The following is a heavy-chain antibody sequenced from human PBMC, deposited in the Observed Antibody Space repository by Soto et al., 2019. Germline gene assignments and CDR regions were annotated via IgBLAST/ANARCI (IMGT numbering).Heavy chain of an antibody. Sequence: SLRLSCAASGFTFSSYAMSWVRQAPGKGLEWVSGVSGSGGSTYYADSVKGRFTISRDNSKNTLYLQMNSLRVEDTAVYYCAKGGAVSWDGMDVWGQGTTVTVSS. D-gene: IGHD6-19*01. CDR1: GFTFSSYA. CDR3: AKGGAVSWDGMDV. V-gene: IGHV3-23*01. J-gene: IGHJ6*02. CDR2: VSGSGGST.